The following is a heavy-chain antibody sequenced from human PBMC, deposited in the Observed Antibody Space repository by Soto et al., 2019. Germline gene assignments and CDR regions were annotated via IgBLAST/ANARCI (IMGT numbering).Heavy chain of an antibody. Sequence: PGETLKISGKGSGYSFTSYWIGWVRQMPGKGLEWMGIIYPGDSDTRYSPSFQGQVTISADKSISTAYLQWSSLKASDTAMYYCARQVVAGTDYFDYWGQGTLVTVSS. CDR2: IYPGDSDT. CDR1: GYSFTSYW. D-gene: IGHD6-19*01. J-gene: IGHJ4*02. V-gene: IGHV5-51*01. CDR3: ARQVVAGTDYFDY.